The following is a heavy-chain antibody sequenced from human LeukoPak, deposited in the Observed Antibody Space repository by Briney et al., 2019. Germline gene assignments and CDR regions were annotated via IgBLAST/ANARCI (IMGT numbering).Heavy chain of an antibody. CDR2: VDPEDGKT. CDR3: ATGAITTGY. D-gene: IGHD4-11*01. V-gene: IGHV1-69-2*01. J-gene: IGHJ4*02. CDR1: GYMFSGSY. Sequence: ASVKVSCKVSGYMFSGSYMHWVQQVPGKGLEWMGRVDPEDGKTIYAKKFQGRVTMTADTSIDTAYMDLSSLKSEDTAVYYCATGAITTGYWGLGTLVTVSS.